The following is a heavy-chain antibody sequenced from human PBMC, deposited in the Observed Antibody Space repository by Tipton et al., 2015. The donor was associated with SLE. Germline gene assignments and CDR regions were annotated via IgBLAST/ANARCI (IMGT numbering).Heavy chain of an antibody. CDR3: ARLGRDFDY. Sequence: LSLTCTVSGGSIGSTSYFWVWIRQPPGKGLEWIGSVYYSGSTYYNPSLKSRVTISVDTPKNQFSLRLSSVTAADTAVYYCARLGRDFDYWGQGALVTVSS. CDR1: GGSIGSTSYF. D-gene: IGHD7-27*01. CDR2: VYYSGST. J-gene: IGHJ4*02. V-gene: IGHV4-39*01.